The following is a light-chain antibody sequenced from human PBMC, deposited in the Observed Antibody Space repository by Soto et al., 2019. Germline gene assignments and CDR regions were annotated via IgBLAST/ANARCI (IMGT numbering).Light chain of an antibody. CDR2: EVS. CDR3: SSYTSGSTLYV. J-gene: IGLJ1*01. Sequence: QSVLTQPAYVSGSPGQSITISCTGTSSDVGAYNYVSWYQQHPGKAPKLIIYEVSYRPSGVSYRFSGSKSGNTASLTISGLQAEDEADYYCSSYTSGSTLYVFGTGTKVTVL. CDR1: SSDVGAYNY. V-gene: IGLV2-14*01.